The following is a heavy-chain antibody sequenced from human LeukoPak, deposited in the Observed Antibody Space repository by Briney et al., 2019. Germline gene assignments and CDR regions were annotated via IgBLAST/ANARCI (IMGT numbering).Heavy chain of an antibody. CDR1: GFTFSSYG. D-gene: IGHD6-19*01. V-gene: IGHV3-23*01. CDR2: ISGSGGST. CDR3: AKASSGWYARNYFDY. Sequence: GGSLRLSCAASGFTFSSYGMSWVRQAPGKGLEWVSAISGSGGSTYYADSVKGRFTISRDNSKNTLYLQMNSLRAEDTAVYYCAKASSGWYARNYFDYWGQGTLVTVSS. J-gene: IGHJ4*02.